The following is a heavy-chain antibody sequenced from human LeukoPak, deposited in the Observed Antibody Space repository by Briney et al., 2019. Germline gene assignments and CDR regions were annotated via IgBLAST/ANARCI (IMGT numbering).Heavy chain of an antibody. J-gene: IGHJ4*02. CDR2: IYYSGST. CDR1: GGSISSYY. V-gene: IGHV4-59*01. D-gene: IGHD6-13*01. CDR3: ARGGSWFKYFDY. Sequence: SETLSLTCTVSGGSISSYYWSWIRQPPGKGLEWIGYIYYSGSTNYNPSLKSRVTISVDTSKNQFSLKLSSVTAADTAVYYCARGGSWFKYFDYWGQETLVTVSS.